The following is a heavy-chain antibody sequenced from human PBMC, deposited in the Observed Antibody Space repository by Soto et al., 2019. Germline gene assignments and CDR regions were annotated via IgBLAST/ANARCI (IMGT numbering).Heavy chain of an antibody. CDR1: GPTFIAYY. CDR2: IDPKSGGT. CDR3: ARVSVDVPE. Sequence: QLVQSGAEVKKPGASVKVSCKTSGPTFIAYYIHWVRQAPGQGLEWMGWIDPKSGGTTYEQKFLGRVTMTRDASFNTAYMELNRLTSDDTAVYYCARVSVDVPEWGQGTLLTVSS. J-gene: IGHJ4*02. D-gene: IGHD5-12*01. V-gene: IGHV1-2*02.